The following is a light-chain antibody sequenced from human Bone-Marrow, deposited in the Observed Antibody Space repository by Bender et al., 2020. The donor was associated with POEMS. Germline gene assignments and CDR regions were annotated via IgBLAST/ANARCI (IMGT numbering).Light chain of an antibody. CDR3: CSYATTSTWV. CDR1: SNDVGSYNL. CDR2: DVS. Sequence: QSALTQPASVSGSPGQSITISCTGTSNDVGSYNLVSWYQQHPGKAPYPMIFDVSKRPSGVSNRFSGSKFGNTVSLTISGLQAEDEGDYYCCSYATTSTWVFGGGTKVTVL. J-gene: IGLJ3*02. V-gene: IGLV2-23*02.